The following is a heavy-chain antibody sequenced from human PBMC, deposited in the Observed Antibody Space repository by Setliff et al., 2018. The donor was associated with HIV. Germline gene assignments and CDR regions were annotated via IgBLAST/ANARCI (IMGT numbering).Heavy chain of an antibody. V-gene: IGHV5-51*01. J-gene: IGHJ6*03. D-gene: IGHD6-19*01. CDR2: IQPGDSDT. Sequence: GESLKISCKGSGYSFTSYWIGWVRQMPGKGLEWMGIIQPGDSDTRYSPSFQGQVTISADKSINTAYLQWGGLTASDTAIYYCVRHRSAVAGTRIGYCYYMDVWGKGTTVTVSS. CDR1: GYSFTSYW. CDR3: VRHRSAVAGTRIGYCYYMDV.